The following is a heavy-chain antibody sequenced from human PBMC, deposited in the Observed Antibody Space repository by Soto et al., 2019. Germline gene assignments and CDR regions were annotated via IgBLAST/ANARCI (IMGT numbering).Heavy chain of an antibody. V-gene: IGHV1-18*01. CDR3: ARRVPGGISLVIEY. D-gene: IGHD3-10*01. CDR1: GYTFTSYG. Sequence: ASVKVSCKASGYTFTSYGINWVRQAPGQGLEWMGWISANNGNTNYAQKLQGRVTMTTDTSTSTAYMELRSLRSDDTALYYCARRVPGGISLVIEYWGQGTLVTVSS. J-gene: IGHJ4*02. CDR2: ISANNGNT.